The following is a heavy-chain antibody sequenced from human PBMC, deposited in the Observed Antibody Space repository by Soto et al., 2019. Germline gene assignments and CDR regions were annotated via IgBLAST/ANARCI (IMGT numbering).Heavy chain of an antibody. D-gene: IGHD5-18*01. J-gene: IGHJ3*02. CDR3: ARDGGYSYGRTI. V-gene: IGHV4-31*03. Sequence: QVQLQESGPGLVKPSQTLSLTCTVSGGSISSGGYYWSWIRQHPGKGLEWIGYIYYSGSTYYNPSLKSRXXIXVXXSKNQFSLKLSSVTAADTAVYYCARDGGYSYGRTIWGQGTMVTVSS. CDR1: GGSISSGGYY. CDR2: IYYSGST.